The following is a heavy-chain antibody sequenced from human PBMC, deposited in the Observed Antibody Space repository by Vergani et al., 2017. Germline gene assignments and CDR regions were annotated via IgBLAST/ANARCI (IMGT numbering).Heavy chain of an antibody. J-gene: IGHJ6*03. D-gene: IGHD3-22*01. CDR3: ARAYYYDSSGYSNYYYMDV. V-gene: IGHV1-69*12. CDR2: IIPIFGTA. Sequence: QGQLAQSGAEVKKPGSSVKVSCKASGGTFSSYAISWVRQAPGQGLEWMGGIIPIFGTANYAQKFQGRVTITADESTSTAYKELSSLRSEDTAVYYCARAYYYDSSGYSNYYYMDVWGKGTTVTVSS. CDR1: GGTFSSYA.